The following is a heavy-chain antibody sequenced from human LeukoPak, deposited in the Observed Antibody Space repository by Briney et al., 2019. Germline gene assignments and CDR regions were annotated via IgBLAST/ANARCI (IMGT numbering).Heavy chain of an antibody. CDR2: IYYSGST. V-gene: IGHV4-59*08. J-gene: IGHJ3*02. CDR1: GGSVSSYY. CDR3: ASTHILRYFDWPPGAFDI. Sequence: SETLSLTCTVSGGSVSSYYWSWIRQPPGKGLEWIGCIYYSGSTNYNPSLKSRVTISVDTSKNQFSLKLSSVTAADTAVYYCASTHILRYFDWPPGAFDIWGQGTMVTVSS. D-gene: IGHD3-9*01.